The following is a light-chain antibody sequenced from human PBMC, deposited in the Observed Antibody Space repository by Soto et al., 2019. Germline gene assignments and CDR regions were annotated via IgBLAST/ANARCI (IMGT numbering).Light chain of an antibody. Sequence: EIVLTQSPGTLSLSPGDRATLSCRASQSVSSAYLAWYQQKPGQAPRLLIYDVSSRATGIPDRFSGSGSGTDFTLTISRLEPEDFAVYYCQQYGITWTFGQGTKVDI. CDR2: DVS. CDR1: QSVSSAY. J-gene: IGKJ1*01. V-gene: IGKV3-20*01. CDR3: QQYGITWT.